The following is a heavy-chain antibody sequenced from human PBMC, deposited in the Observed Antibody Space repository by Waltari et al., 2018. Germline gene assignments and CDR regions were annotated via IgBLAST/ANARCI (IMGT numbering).Heavy chain of an antibody. CDR3: ARGRRGRIAARRVYYYYMDV. CDR1: GGSISSSNW. Sequence: QVQLQESGPGLVKPSGTLSLTCAVSGGSISSSNWWSWVRQHPGKGLEWIGEIYHSGSTNYNPSLKSRVTISVDKSKNQFSLKLSSVTAADTAVYYCARGRRGRIAARRVYYYYMDVWGKGTTVTISS. V-gene: IGHV4-4*02. D-gene: IGHD6-6*01. CDR2: IYHSGST. J-gene: IGHJ6*03.